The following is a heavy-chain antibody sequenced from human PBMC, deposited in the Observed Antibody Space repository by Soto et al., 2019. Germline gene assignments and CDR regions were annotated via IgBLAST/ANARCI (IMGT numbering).Heavy chain of an antibody. V-gene: IGHV4-34*01. CDR3: ARGGGDSGYFFDY. J-gene: IGHJ4*02. CDR2: MNHGGST. Sequence: WTWIRQPPGKGLEWIGEMNHGGSTKYNPSLKSRVTISVDTSKNQFSLILTSVTAADTAVYHCARGGGDSGYFFDYWGQGTLVTVSS. D-gene: IGHD5-12*01.